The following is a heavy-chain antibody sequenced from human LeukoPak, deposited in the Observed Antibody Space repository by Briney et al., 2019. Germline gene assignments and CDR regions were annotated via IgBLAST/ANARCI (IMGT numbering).Heavy chain of an antibody. CDR2: MNPNSGNT. V-gene: IGHV1-8*02. J-gene: IGHJ4*02. Sequence: GASVKVSCKASGYTFTGYYMHWVRQAPGQGLEWMGWMNPNSGNTGYAQKFQGRVTMTRNTSISTAYMELSSLRSEDTAVYYCARGKSGYYTGFDYWGQGTLVTVSS. CDR1: GYTFTGYY. D-gene: IGHD3-3*01. CDR3: ARGKSGYYTGFDY.